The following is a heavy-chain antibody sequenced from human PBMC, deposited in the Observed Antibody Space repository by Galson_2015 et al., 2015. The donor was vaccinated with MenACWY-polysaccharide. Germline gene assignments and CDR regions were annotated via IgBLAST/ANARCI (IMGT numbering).Heavy chain of an antibody. J-gene: IGHJ6*02. Sequence: SLRLSCAASELSLGASYTGWFRQTPANGLEWHAYISKSGDSIYYAESVKGRVTISRDNARNSLYLQVNSLEDEDTSIYYCEIGHYGLVVWVQGTMVTVSS. V-gene: IGHV3-11*01. CDR3: EIGHYGLVV. CDR2: ISKSGDSI. CDR1: ELSLGASY.